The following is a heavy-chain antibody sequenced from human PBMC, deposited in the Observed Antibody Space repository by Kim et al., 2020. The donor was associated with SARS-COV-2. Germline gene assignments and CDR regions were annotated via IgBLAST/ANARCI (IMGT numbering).Heavy chain of an antibody. V-gene: IGHV4-4*02. D-gene: IGHD2-21*02. CDR2: VLQGGDT. J-gene: IGHJ1*01. Sequence: SETLSLTCAVSGGSMSSTDWWNWIRQPPGKGLEWIGEVLQGGDTHYNPSLKSRLTISVDTSRNQFSLKLNSLTAADTAVYYCARTVLDPTAPGPYGYFRHWGQGILVTVSS. CDR3: ARTVLDPTAPGPYGYFRH. CDR1: GGSMSSTDW.